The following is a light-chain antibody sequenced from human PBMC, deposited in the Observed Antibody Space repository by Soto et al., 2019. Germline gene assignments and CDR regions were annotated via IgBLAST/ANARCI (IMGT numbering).Light chain of an antibody. Sequence: QSALTQPASVSGSPCQSITISCTGTSSDVGCYNLVYWYQQPPGNAPKLMIYEGSKRPSGVPNRFSGSKSGTTASLTISGLQAEDEADSYCCSYAGSSTFMVFGGGTQLTVL. J-gene: IGLJ3*02. V-gene: IGLV2-23*03. CDR3: CSYAGSSTFMV. CDR1: SSDVGCYNL. CDR2: EGS.